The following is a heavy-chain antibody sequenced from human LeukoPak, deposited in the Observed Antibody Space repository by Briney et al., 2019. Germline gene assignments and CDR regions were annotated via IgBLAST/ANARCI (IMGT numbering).Heavy chain of an antibody. Sequence: GGSLRLSCAASTLTFSTYWMTWVRQAPGKGPEFVANINQDGSVKNYVDSVKGRFTISRDNAKNSLYLQMNSLRADDTAVYYCARDPGSSSFDYWGQGTLVTVSS. V-gene: IGHV3-7*01. J-gene: IGHJ4*02. D-gene: IGHD6-13*01. CDR3: ARDPGSSSFDY. CDR1: TLTFSTYW. CDR2: INQDGSVK.